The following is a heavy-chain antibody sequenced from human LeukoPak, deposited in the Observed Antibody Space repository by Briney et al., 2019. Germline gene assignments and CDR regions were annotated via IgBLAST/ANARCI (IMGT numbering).Heavy chain of an antibody. V-gene: IGHV1-24*01. CDR3: ARAHYDSSGYSFDY. J-gene: IGHJ4*02. CDR2: FDPEDGET. D-gene: IGHD3-22*01. CDR1: GYTLTELS. Sequence: ASVKVSCKVSGYTLTELSMHWVRQAPGKGLEWMGGFDPEDGETIYAQKFQGRVTMTEDTSTDTAYMELSGLRSEDTVVYYCARAHYDSSGYSFDYWGQGTLVTVSS.